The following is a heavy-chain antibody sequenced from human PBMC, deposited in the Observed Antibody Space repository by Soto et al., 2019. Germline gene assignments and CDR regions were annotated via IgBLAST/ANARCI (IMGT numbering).Heavy chain of an antibody. CDR2: IYSNGYT. V-gene: IGHV4-31*03. CDR1: GDSISSGGYY. J-gene: IGHJ5*02. CDR3: GWSDP. Sequence: SETLSLTXTVSGDSISSGGYYWSWIRQLPGKGLEWIGYIYSNGYTYYNPSLENRVTISLDTSNNQFSLKLTSVTAADTAVYYYGWSDPWGQGTLVTVSS.